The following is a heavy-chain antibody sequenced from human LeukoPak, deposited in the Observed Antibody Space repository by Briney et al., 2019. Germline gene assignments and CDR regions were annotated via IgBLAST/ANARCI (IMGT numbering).Heavy chain of an antibody. CDR1: GFTFSSYA. D-gene: IGHD2-2*01. V-gene: IGHV3-23*01. CDR2: ISGSGGST. J-gene: IGHJ6*02. CDR3: AKSPAPGGYCSRTSCSDV. Sequence: PGGSLRLSCAASGFTFSSYAMSWVRQAPGKGLEWVSAISGSGGSTYYADSVKGRSTISRDHSKNTLYLQMNSLRAKDTAVYYCAKSPAPGGYCSRTSCSDVWGQGTTVTVSS.